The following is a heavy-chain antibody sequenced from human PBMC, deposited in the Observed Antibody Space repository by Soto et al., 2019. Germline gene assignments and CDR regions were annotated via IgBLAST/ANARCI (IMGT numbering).Heavy chain of an antibody. CDR2: IYYSGST. D-gene: IGHD3-3*01. CDR1: GGSISSYY. V-gene: IGHV4-59*01. J-gene: IGHJ3*02. Sequence: PSETLSLTCTVSGGSISSYYWSWIRQPPGKGLEWIGYIYYSGSTNYNPSLKSRVTISVDTSKNQFSLKLSSVTAADTAVYYCARALVITIFGVADAFVIWGQGTMVT. CDR3: ARALVITIFGVADAFVI.